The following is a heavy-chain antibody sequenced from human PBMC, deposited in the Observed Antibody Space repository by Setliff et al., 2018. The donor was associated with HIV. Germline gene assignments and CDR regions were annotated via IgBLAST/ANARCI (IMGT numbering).Heavy chain of an antibody. CDR1: GGSFSGYY. J-gene: IGHJ4*02. Sequence: SLTCAVYGGSFSGYYWSWIRQPPGKGLEWIGEINHSGSTNYNPSLKSRVTISVDTSKNQFSLKLSSVTAEDTAVYYCAKYSPSGNNFDYRGQGTLVTVSS. V-gene: IGHV4-34*01. CDR3: AKYSPSGNNFDY. CDR2: INHSGST. D-gene: IGHD2-15*01.